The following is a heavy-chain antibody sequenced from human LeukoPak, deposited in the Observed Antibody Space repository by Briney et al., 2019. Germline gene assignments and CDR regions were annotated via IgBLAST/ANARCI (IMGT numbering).Heavy chain of an antibody. CDR1: GFTFSSYW. V-gene: IGHV3-48*03. CDR2: ISSSGSTI. D-gene: IGHD6-13*01. CDR3: ARDLAAARGYYYYGMDV. J-gene: IGHJ6*04. Sequence: QPGGSLRLSCAASGFTFSSYWMSWVRQAPGKGLEWVSYISSSGSTIYYADSVKGRFTISRDNAKNSLYLQMNSLRAEDTAVYYCARDLAAARGYYYYGMDVWGKGTTVTVSS.